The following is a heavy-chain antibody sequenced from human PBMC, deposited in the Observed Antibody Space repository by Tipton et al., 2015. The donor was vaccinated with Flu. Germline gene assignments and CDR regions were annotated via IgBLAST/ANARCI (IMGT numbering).Heavy chain of an antibody. CDR1: GGSISSYY. J-gene: IGHJ2*01. CDR2: IYYSGST. Sequence: TLSLTCTVSGGSISSYYWSWIRQPPGKGLEWIGYIYYSGSTNYNPSRKSRVTISVDTSKNQFSLKLSSVTAADTAVYYCARDSYYYDSSGSWIWYFDLWGRGTLVTVSS. V-gene: IGHV4-59*01. CDR3: ARDSYYYDSSGSWIWYFDL. D-gene: IGHD3-22*01.